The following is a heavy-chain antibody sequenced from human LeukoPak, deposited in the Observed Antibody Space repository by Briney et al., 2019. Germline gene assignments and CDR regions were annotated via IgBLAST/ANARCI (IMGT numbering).Heavy chain of an antibody. CDR2: ITAYNGNT. CDR1: GYSFTTYG. J-gene: IGHJ4*02. D-gene: IGHD2/OR15-2a*01. CDR3: ARGVSNRWADF. V-gene: IGHV1-18*01. Sequence: ASVKVSCKTSGYSFTTYGTNWVRQAPRQGLEWMGWITAYNGNTNYAHKFQGRCTMTTDTYTRTVYMELRGLKSNDTAVYYCARGVSNRWADFWGQGTLVTVSS.